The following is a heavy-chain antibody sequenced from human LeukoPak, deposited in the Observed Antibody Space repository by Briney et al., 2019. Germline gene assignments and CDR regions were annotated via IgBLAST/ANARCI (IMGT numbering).Heavy chain of an antibody. J-gene: IGHJ3*02. D-gene: IGHD1-26*01. CDR3: AVFPGIVGATPLRNDAFDI. Sequence: ASVKVSCKASGGTFSSYDISWVRQAPGQGLEWMGRIIPIFGTANYAQKFQGRVTITADKFTSTAYMELSRLRSDDTAVYYCAVFPGIVGATPLRNDAFDIWGQGTMVTVSS. V-gene: IGHV1-69*06. CDR2: IIPIFGTA. CDR1: GGTFSSYD.